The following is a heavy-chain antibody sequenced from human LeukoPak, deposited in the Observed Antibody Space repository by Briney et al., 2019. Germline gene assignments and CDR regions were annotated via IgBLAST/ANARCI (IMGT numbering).Heavy chain of an antibody. D-gene: IGHD6-13*01. Sequence: SETLSLTCTVSGYSISSGYFWGWIRQPPGKGLEWIGRIYHGGSTYYNPSLESRVTMSEGTSKNQFSLKLSSVTAADTAVYYCARSYSSSWYHNWFDPWGQGTLVTVSS. CDR2: IYHGGST. CDR1: GYSISSGYF. J-gene: IGHJ5*02. CDR3: ARSYSSSWYHNWFDP. V-gene: IGHV4-38-2*02.